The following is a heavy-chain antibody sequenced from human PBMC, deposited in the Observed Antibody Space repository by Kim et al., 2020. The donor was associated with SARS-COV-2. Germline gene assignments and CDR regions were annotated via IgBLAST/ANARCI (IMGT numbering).Heavy chain of an antibody. CDR1: GFTFSSYA. CDR2: ISGSGGST. CDR3: ARWQLEYSSSPGGNWFDP. V-gene: IGHV3-23*01. J-gene: IGHJ5*02. Sequence: GGSLRLSCAASGFTFSSYAMSLVRQAPGKGLEWVSAISGSGGSTYYADSVKGRFTISRDNSRNTLYLQMNSLSAEDTAVYYCARWQLEYSSSPGGNWFDPWGQGTLVTVSS. D-gene: IGHD6-6*01.